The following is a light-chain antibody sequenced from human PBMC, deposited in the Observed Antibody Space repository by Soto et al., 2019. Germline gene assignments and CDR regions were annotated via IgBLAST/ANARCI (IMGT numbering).Light chain of an antibody. CDR1: SSDVGGYNY. Sequence: QSVLTQPASVSGSPGQSITISCTGTSSDVGGYNYVSWYQQHPGKAPKLMIYEVSNRPSGVSNRSSGSKSGNTASLTISGLQDEDEADYYFSSYNSSSTRYVFGKGKKVTV. CDR2: EVS. J-gene: IGLJ1*01. CDR3: SSYNSSSTRYV. V-gene: IGLV2-14*01.